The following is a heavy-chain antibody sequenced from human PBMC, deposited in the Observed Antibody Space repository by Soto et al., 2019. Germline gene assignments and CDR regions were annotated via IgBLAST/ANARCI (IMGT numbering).Heavy chain of an antibody. D-gene: IGHD5-12*01. CDR3: ARDLLATTPNSPADY. CDR2: IYSGGST. CDR1: GFTVSSNY. V-gene: IGHV3-66*01. J-gene: IGHJ4*02. Sequence: EVQLVESGGGLVQPGGSLRLSCAASGFTVSSNYMSWVRQAPGKGLEWVSVIYSGGSTYYADSVKGRFTISRDNSKNTLYLQMNSLRAEDTAVYYCARDLLATTPNSPADYWCQGTLVTVSS.